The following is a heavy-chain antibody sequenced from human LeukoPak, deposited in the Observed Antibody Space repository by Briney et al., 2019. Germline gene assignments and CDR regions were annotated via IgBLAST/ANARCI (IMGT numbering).Heavy chain of an antibody. D-gene: IGHD1-26*01. CDR2: IYYSGGT. CDR3: ARDLVGATKTWLRGDASDI. Sequence: SETLSLTCTVSGGSISSYYWSWIRQPPGKGLEWIGYIYYSGGTNYNPSLKSRVTISVDTSKNQFSLKLSSVTAADTAVYYCARDLVGATKTWLRGDASDIWGQGTMVTVSS. V-gene: IGHV4-59*01. J-gene: IGHJ3*02. CDR1: GGSISSYY.